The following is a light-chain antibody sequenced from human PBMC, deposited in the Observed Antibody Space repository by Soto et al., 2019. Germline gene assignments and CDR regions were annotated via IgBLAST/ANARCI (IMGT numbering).Light chain of an antibody. J-gene: IGLJ3*02. CDR2: EGT. CDR1: RSDVGGYNL. CDR3: QSYDSSLSGPGV. Sequence: QSVLTQPASVSGSPGQSITVSCAGTRSDVGGYNLVSWYQQHPGKAPKLIIYEGTERPSGVPDRFFGSKSGTSASLTIIGLQAEDEADYYCQSYDSSLSGPGVFGGGTKVTVL. V-gene: IGLV2-14*02.